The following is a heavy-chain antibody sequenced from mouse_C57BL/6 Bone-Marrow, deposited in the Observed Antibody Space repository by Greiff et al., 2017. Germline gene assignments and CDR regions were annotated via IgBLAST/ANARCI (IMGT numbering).Heavy chain of an antibody. CDR1: GYTFTSYW. Sequence: VQLQQPGAELVKPGASVKMSCKASGYTFTSYWITWVKQRPGQGLEWIGDIYPGSGSTNYNEKFKSKATLPVDTSSSTAYMQLSSLTSEDSAVYYCAKKGILLLRYQYYFDYWGKGTTLTVSS. J-gene: IGHJ2*01. CDR2: IYPGSGST. V-gene: IGHV1-55*01. CDR3: AKKGILLLRYQYYFDY. D-gene: IGHD1-1*01.